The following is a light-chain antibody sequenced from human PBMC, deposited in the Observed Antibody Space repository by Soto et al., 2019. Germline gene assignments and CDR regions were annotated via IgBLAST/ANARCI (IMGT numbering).Light chain of an antibody. V-gene: IGLV1-44*01. Sequence: QSVLTQPPSASGTPGQRVTISCSGTTSNIGRNSVNWYQQLPGTAPKLLIYNNDQRPSGVPDRFSGSKSGTSASLAISGLPSEDEADYYCEAGDDSLNGVVFGGGTKLTVL. CDR3: EAGDDSLNGVV. CDR2: NND. J-gene: IGLJ2*01. CDR1: TSNIGRNS.